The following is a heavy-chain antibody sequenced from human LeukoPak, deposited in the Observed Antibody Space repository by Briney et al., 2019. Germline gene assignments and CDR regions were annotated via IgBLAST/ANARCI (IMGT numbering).Heavy chain of an antibody. CDR1: GVSFSGYY. CDR2: SNHSGST. Sequence: PSETLSLTCAGYGVSFSGYYWIWIRQPPGKGLEWIGESNHSGSTNYNPSLKSRVTISVDTSKNQFSLKLSSVTAADTAVYYCARSSYKWLRPVYFDYWGQGTLVTVSS. J-gene: IGHJ4*02. V-gene: IGHV4-34*01. D-gene: IGHD5-12*01. CDR3: ARSSYKWLRPVYFDY.